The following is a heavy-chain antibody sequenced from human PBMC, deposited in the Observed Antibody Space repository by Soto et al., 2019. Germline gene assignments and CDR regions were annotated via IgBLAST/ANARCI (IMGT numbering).Heavy chain of an antibody. CDR1: GFTFSVLA. CDR2: ISGRGENT. D-gene: IGHD7-27*01. Sequence: EEQLLESGGGLVQRGGSLRLSCAASGFTFSVLARSWFRQAPGRGLELVSTISGRGENTYYADSVKGRFTISRDNSKNTLNLQMNSLRGEDTAVYYCAKDRGTGDYGVNAVELWGQGTMVTVSS. J-gene: IGHJ3*01. V-gene: IGHV3-23*01. CDR3: AKDRGTGDYGVNAVEL.